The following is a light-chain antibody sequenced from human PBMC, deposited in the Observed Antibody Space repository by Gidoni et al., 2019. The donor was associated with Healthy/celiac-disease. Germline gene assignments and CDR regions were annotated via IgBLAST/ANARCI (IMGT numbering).Light chain of an antibody. V-gene: IGKV3-20*01. CDR1: KSVSSSY. CDR2: GAS. J-gene: IGKJ2*01. Sequence: EIVLTQSPGTLSLSPGERATLSCRASKSVSSSYLAWYQQKPGQAPRLLIYGASSRATGIPDRFSGSGSGTDFTLTISRLESEDFAVYYCQQYGSSHTFGQGTKLEIK. CDR3: QQYGSSHT.